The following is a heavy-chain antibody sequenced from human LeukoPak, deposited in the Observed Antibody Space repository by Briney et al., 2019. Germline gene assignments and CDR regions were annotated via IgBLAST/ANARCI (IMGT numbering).Heavy chain of an antibody. V-gene: IGHV3-48*03. D-gene: IGHD6-13*01. J-gene: IGHJ4*02. CDR2: ISVSGETK. CDR1: GFTISSYE. CDR3: ARARVSLSGYSSSWYFDY. Sequence: GGSLRLSCAASGFTISSYEMDWVRQAPGKGLEWVSHISVSGETKNYAESVKGRFTISRDNAKNSLYLQMNSLRAEDTAVYYCARARVSLSGYSSSWYFDYWGQGTLVTVSS.